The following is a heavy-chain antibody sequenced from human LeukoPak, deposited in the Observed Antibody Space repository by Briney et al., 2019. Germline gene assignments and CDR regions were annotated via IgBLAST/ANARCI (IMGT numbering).Heavy chain of an antibody. CDR3: ARDSDRGRMWFGN. Sequence: ASVKVSCEASGGTFSSYAISWVRQAPGQGLEWMGGIIPIFGTANYAQKFQGRVTITADESTSTAYMELSSLRSEDTAVYYCARDSDRGRMWFGNWGQGTLVTVSS. D-gene: IGHD3-10*01. CDR1: GGTFSSYA. J-gene: IGHJ4*02. CDR2: IIPIFGTA. V-gene: IGHV1-69*13.